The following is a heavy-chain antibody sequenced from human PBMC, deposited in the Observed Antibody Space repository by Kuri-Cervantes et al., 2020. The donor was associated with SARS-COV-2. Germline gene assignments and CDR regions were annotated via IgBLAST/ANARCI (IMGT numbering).Heavy chain of an antibody. V-gene: IGHV3-30*18. J-gene: IGHJ4*02. CDR3: ANDWGHIAAAGPFDY. CDR2: ISYDGNNK. Sequence: GESLKISCAASGFAFSSYSMNWVRQAPGKGLEWVALISYDGNNKFYADSVKGRFTISRDNSKNTLYLQMNSLRAEDTAVYYCANDWGHIAAAGPFDYWGQGTLVTVSS. CDR1: GFAFSSYS. D-gene: IGHD6-13*01.